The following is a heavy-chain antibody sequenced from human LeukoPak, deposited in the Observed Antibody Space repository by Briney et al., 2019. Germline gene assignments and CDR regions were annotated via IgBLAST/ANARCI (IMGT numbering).Heavy chain of an antibody. Sequence: SQTLSLTCAISGDSVSSANTAWNWIRQSPSRGLGWLGRTYYRSKWYTDYAVSMKSRFTINPDTSKNPFSLHPNSLSPEETAVYYCARRWRFAFWGQGTLVTLSS. V-gene: IGHV6-1*01. D-gene: IGHD6-13*01. J-gene: IGHJ4*02. CDR1: GDSVSSANTA. CDR2: TYYRSKWYT. CDR3: ARRWRFAF.